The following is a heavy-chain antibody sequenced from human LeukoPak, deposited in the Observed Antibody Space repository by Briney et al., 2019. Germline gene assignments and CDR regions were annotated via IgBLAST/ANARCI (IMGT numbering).Heavy chain of an antibody. Sequence: TGGSLRLSCAASKFTFSTYSMNWVRQAPGKGLEWVSYISSSSSTMYYADSVKGRFTISRDNAKNSLYLQMNSLRAEDTAVYYCARGGELSGYHYYMDVWGKGTTVTVSS. CDR1: KFTFSTYS. V-gene: IGHV3-48*01. D-gene: IGHD1-26*01. CDR3: ARGGELSGYHYYMDV. CDR2: ISSSSSTM. J-gene: IGHJ6*03.